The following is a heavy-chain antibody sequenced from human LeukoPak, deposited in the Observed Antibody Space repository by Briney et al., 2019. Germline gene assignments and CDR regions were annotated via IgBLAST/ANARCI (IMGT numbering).Heavy chain of an antibody. CDR3: ARDRDYDATGSYGTPYNFDS. Sequence: ASVKVSCKASGYTFAAYYMHWVRQAPGQGLEWMGWINPNSGGTKYAQEFQGRVTMTRDTSISTAYMELSGPRFDDTAVYFCARDRDYDATGSYGTPYNFDSWGQGTLVTVSS. CDR2: INPNSGGT. V-gene: IGHV1-2*02. CDR1: GYTFAAYY. J-gene: IGHJ4*02. D-gene: IGHD3-22*01.